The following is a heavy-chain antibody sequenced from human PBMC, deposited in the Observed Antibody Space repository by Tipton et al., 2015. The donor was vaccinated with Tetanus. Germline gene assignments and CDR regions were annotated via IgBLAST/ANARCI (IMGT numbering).Heavy chain of an antibody. V-gene: IGHV4-61*01. D-gene: IGHD3-3*01. J-gene: IGHJ4*02. Sequence: TLSLTCYIFGGYVSSGSYYWAWIRQPPGKRLEYIGYILYGGGTHYNPSLKSRVTVSADPSQNQFSLKLTSVTAADTAVYSCAIIHDFLSGHFYFWGQGALVAVSS. CDR2: ILYGGGT. CDR3: AIIHDFLSGHFYF. CDR1: GGYVSSGSYY.